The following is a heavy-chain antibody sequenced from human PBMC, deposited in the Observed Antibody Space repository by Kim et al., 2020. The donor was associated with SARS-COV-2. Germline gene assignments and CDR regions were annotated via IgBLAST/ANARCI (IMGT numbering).Heavy chain of an antibody. CDR3: ARDGILSFTSSWDY. J-gene: IGHJ4*02. CDR1: GFTFRSYW. CDR2: IKEDGSVK. D-gene: IGHD6-13*01. V-gene: IGHV3-7*03. Sequence: GGSLRLSCGVYGFTFRSYWMSWVRQAPGKGLEWVANIKEDGSVKQYVDSVKGRFTISRDNARNSLFLQMNSLRADDTAVYHCARDGILSFTSSWDYWGPGSLVTVSS.